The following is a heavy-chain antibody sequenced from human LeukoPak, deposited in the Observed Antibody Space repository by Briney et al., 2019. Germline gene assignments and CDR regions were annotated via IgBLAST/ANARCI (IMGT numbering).Heavy chain of an antibody. Sequence: GGSLRLSCAASGFTVSSNYMSWVRQAPGKGLEWVSVIYSGATTYYADSVKGRFTFSRDTSENTLYLQMISLRAEDTAVYYCARVALSGGDFDYWGQGTLVTVSS. CDR2: IYSGATT. J-gene: IGHJ4*02. CDR3: ARVALSGGDFDY. V-gene: IGHV3-66*01. D-gene: IGHD7-27*01. CDR1: GFTVSSNY.